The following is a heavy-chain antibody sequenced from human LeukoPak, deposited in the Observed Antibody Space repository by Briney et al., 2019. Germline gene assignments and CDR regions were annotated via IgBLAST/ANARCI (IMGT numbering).Heavy chain of an antibody. CDR1: GFTFSSYW. J-gene: IGHJ6*03. CDR3: SGGWRRTQGYHHYYMDV. CDR2: IRAKPYGGTT. V-gene: IGHV3-49*04. D-gene: IGHD2-2*01. Sequence: GGSLRLSCAASGFTFSSYWMSWVRQAPGKSLEWVGFIRAKPYGGTTEYAASVKGRFTISRDDSKSLAYLQMNSLKSEDTAVYYCSGGWRRTQGYHHYYMDVWGKGTPVTVSS.